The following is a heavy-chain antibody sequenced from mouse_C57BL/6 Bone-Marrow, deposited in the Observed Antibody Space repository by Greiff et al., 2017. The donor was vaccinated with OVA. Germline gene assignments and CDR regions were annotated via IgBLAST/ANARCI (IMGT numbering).Heavy chain of an antibody. V-gene: IGHV1-52*01. CDR2: IGPSDSET. J-gene: IGHJ3*01. CDR3: ARWDTWFAY. D-gene: IGHD4-1*01. Sequence: QVQLQQPGAELVRPGSSVKLSCKASGYTFTSSGMHWVKQRTIQGLEWIGNIGPSDSETHYNQKFKDNATLTVDTSSSTAYMQLSSLTSYDSAVYYGARWDTWFAYWGQGTLVTVSA. CDR1: GYTFTSSG.